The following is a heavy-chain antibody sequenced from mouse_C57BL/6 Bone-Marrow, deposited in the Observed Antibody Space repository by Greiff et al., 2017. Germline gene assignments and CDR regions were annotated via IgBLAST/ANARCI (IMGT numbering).Heavy chain of an antibody. V-gene: IGHV1-80*01. CDR1: GYAFSSSW. D-gene: IGHD1-1*01. CDR2: IYPGDGDT. CDR3: AYDYGSLYAMDY. J-gene: IGHJ4*01. Sequence: QVQLQQSGAELVKPGASVKISCKASGYAFSSSWMNWVKQRPGKGLEWIGQIYPGDGDTNYNGKFKGKATLTADKSSSTAYMQLSSLTSEDSAVYFCAYDYGSLYAMDYWGQGTSVTVSS.